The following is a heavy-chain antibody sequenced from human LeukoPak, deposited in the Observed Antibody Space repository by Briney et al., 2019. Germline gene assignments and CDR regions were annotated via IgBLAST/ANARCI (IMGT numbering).Heavy chain of an antibody. J-gene: IGHJ4*02. CDR2: ISSIGSTI. V-gene: IGHV3-48*03. CDR3: AREGHPPGVDY. CDR1: RFTFSSYE. Sequence: GGSLRLSCAASRFTFSSYEMNLVRQAPGKWPEWASYISSIGSTIYYADSVKGRFTISRDNAKNSLYLQMNSLRAEDTAVYYCAREGHPPGVDYWGQGTLVTVSS.